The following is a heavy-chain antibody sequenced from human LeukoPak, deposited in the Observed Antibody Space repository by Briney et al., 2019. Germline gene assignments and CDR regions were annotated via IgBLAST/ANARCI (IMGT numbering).Heavy chain of an antibody. Sequence: SETLSLTCTVSGGSISGPCWSWIRQPPGKGREWIGYICNSGRVNYIPSLENRVTISMDTSETQFSLRVHSVTTSDTAVYYCARGGAPRTPELDYWGRGTLVTVSS. D-gene: IGHD2-2*01. CDR1: GGSISGPC. CDR2: ICNSGRV. J-gene: IGHJ4*02. V-gene: IGHV4-59*11. CDR3: ARGGAPRTPELDY.